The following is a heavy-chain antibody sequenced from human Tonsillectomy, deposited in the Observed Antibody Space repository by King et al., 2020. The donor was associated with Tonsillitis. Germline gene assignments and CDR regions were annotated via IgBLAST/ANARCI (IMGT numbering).Heavy chain of an antibody. CDR1: GGSISSGSYY. CDR3: ARSRGSYYGACFDY. CDR2: IYTSGST. J-gene: IGHJ4*02. D-gene: IGHD1-26*01. Sequence: QLQESGPGLVKPSQTLSLTCTVSGGSISSGSYYWSWIRQPAGKGLEWIGRIYTSGSTNYNPSLKSRVTISVDTSKNQFSLKPSSVTAADPAVYYCARSRGSYYGACFDYWGQGTLVTVSS. V-gene: IGHV4-61*02.